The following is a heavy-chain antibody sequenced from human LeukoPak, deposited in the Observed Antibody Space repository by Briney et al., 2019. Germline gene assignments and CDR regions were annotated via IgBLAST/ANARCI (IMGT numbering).Heavy chain of an antibody. CDR1: GYSISSGYL. J-gene: IGHJ3*02. CDR3: AKSNGYGLIDI. Sequence: SETLSLTCTVSGYSISSGYLWGWIRPPPGKGLEWIGGIDGSGSTYYSPSLKSRVTISLDTSRNQFSLKLNSVTAADTAVYYCAKSNGYGLIDIWGQGTMVTVSS. D-gene: IGHD3-22*01. CDR2: IDGSGST. V-gene: IGHV4-38-2*02.